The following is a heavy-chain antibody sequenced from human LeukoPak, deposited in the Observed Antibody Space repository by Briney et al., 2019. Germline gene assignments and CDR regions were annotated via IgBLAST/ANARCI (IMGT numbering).Heavy chain of an antibody. CDR3: ARDPPPYYYGSGSYLDY. J-gene: IGHJ4*02. CDR1: GFTFSSYS. CDR2: ISSSSSYI. V-gene: IGHV3-21*01. Sequence: GGSLRLSCAASGFTFSSYSMNWVRQAPGKGLEWVSSISSSSSYIYYADSVKGRFTISRDNAKNSLYLQMNSLRAGDTAVYYCARDPPPYYYGSGSYLDYWGQGTLVTVSS. D-gene: IGHD3-10*01.